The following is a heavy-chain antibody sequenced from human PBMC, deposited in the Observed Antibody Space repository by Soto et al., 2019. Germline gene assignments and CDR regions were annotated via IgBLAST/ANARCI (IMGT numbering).Heavy chain of an antibody. CDR3: ARGSYPGFLNY. V-gene: IGHV4-61*08. CDR1: GDSINSDDYY. D-gene: IGHD3-3*01. Sequence: SETLSLTCTVSGDSINSDDYYWGWIRQPPGKGLEWIGYIFYSGSTYYNPSLKSRVTISVDTSKKQISLKLSSVTAADTAVYYCARGSYPGFLNYWGQGTLVTVSS. J-gene: IGHJ4*02. CDR2: IFYSGST.